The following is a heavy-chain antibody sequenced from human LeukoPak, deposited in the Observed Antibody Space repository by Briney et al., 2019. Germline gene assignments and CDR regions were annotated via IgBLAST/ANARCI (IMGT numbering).Heavy chain of an antibody. CDR3: ARVGNNCSGGSCYPDY. D-gene: IGHD2-15*01. Sequence: SETLSLTCTVSGGSISSYYWSWIRQPAGKGLEWIGRIYTSGSTNYNPSLKSRVTMSVDTSKNQFSLKLSSVTAADAAVYYCARVGNNCSGGSCYPDYWGQGTLVTVSS. V-gene: IGHV4-4*07. J-gene: IGHJ4*02. CDR1: GGSISSYY. CDR2: IYTSGST.